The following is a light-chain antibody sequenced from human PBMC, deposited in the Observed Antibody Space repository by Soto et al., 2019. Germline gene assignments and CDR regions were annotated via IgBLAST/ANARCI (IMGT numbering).Light chain of an antibody. V-gene: IGKV1-39*01. J-gene: IGKJ4*01. CDR3: QQANSFPLT. Sequence: DIQMTQSPSSLSASVGDRVTITCRASQIMSNCLNWYRQKPGKVPKLLIYAASSLQSGVPSRFSGSGSGTDVTLTISSLQPEDFATYYCQQANSFPLTFGGGTKVDIK. CDR2: AAS. CDR1: QIMSNC.